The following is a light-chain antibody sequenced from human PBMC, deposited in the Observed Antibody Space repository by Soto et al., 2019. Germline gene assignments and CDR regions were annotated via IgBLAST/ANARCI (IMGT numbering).Light chain of an antibody. V-gene: IGLV2-23*02. Sequence: QSVLTQHASVSGSPGQSITISCTGTSSDVGSYNLVSWYQQHPGKAPRLMIYEVSKRPSGVSNRCSGSKSGNTASLTISGLHAEDEADYYCCSYAGSSTMVFGGGTKLTVL. CDR1: SSDVGSYNL. CDR3: CSYAGSSTMV. J-gene: IGLJ2*01. CDR2: EVS.